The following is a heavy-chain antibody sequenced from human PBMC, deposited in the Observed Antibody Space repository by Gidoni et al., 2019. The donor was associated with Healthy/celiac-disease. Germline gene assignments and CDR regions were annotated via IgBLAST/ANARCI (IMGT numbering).Heavy chain of an antibody. CDR3: ARAGSSSWYGDYYYYMDV. Sequence: EVQLVESGGGLIQPGGSLRLSCAASGFTVSSNYMGWVRQAPGKGLEWVSVIYSGGSTYYADSVKGRFTISRDNSKNTLYLQMNSLRAEDTAVYYCARAGSSSWYGDYYYYMDVWGKGTTVTVSS. V-gene: IGHV3-53*01. J-gene: IGHJ6*03. D-gene: IGHD6-13*01. CDR1: GFTVSSNY. CDR2: IYSGGST.